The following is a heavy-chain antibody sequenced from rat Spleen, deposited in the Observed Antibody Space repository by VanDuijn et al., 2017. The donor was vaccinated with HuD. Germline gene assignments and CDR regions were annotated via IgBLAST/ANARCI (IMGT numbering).Heavy chain of an antibody. CDR3: ARPHSSLYVMDA. V-gene: IGHV5-22*01. CDR2: ISYEGSST. CDR1: GFTFNDYY. J-gene: IGHJ4*01. D-gene: IGHD1-2*01. Sequence: EVQLVESGGGLVQPGRSLKLSCEASGFTFNDYYMAWVRQAPKKGLEWVASISYEGSSTYYGDSVKGRFTISRDNAKSTLYLQMNSLRSEDTATYYCARPHSSLYVMDAWGQGVMVTVSS.